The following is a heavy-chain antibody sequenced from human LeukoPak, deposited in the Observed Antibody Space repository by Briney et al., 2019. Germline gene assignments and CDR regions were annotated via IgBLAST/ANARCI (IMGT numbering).Heavy chain of an antibody. J-gene: IGHJ4*02. V-gene: IGHV3-48*01. CDR1: GFTFSDYS. CDR2: IGIDSGNT. CDR3: ARDYKYAFDN. Sequence: PGGSLRLSCAASGFTFSDYSMNWVRQAPGKGLEWISYIGIDSGNTNYADSVKGGFTISGDKAKNSLYLQMNSLRVEDTAVYYCARDYKYAFDNWGQGTLVTVSS. D-gene: IGHD5-24*01.